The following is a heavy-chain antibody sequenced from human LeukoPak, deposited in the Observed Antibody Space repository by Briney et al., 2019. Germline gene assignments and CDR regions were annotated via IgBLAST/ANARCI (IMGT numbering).Heavy chain of an antibody. D-gene: IGHD6-13*01. Sequence: GGSLRLSCAASGFTFSSYAMSWVRQAPGKGLEWVSAISGSGGSTYYADSVKGRFTISRDNAKNSLYLQMNSLRAEDTAVYYCARDRYSSTPMDVWGKGTTVTISS. CDR2: ISGSGGST. V-gene: IGHV3-23*01. CDR3: ARDRYSSTPMDV. J-gene: IGHJ6*04. CDR1: GFTFSSYA.